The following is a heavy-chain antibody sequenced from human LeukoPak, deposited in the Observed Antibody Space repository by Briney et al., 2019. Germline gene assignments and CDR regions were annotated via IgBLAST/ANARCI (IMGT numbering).Heavy chain of an antibody. Sequence: PGGSLRLSCAASGFTFSSYSMNWVRQAPGKGLEWVSAISGSGGSTYYADSVKGRFTISRDNSKNTLYLQMNSLRAEDTAVYYCARFHRRGFDYWGQGTLVTVSS. CDR1: GFTFSSYS. V-gene: IGHV3-23*01. CDR2: ISGSGGST. D-gene: IGHD3-10*01. J-gene: IGHJ4*02. CDR3: ARFHRRGFDY.